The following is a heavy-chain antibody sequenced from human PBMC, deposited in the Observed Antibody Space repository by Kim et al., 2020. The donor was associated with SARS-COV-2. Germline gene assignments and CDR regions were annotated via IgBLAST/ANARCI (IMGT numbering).Heavy chain of an antibody. CDR3: AREAYYDRRGFDY. Sequence: GGSLRLSCAASGFTVSSYTMHWVRQAPGKGLEWGSSISTSSNFIYYTDSVKGRFTVSRDNAKNSQYLQMNSLRAEDTAVYYCAREAYYDRRGFDYWGQGTLVTVSS. CDR2: ISTSSNFI. J-gene: IGHJ4*02. CDR1: GFTVSSYT. V-gene: IGHV3-21*01. D-gene: IGHD3-22*01.